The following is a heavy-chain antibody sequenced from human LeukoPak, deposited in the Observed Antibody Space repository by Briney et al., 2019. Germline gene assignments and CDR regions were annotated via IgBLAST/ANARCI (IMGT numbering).Heavy chain of an antibody. D-gene: IGHD5-24*01. Sequence: PGGSLRLSCAASGFTFSDYYMSWIRQAPGKGLEWVSYISSSGSTIYYADSVKGRFTISRDNAKNSLYLQMNSLRAEDTAVYYCAREPRDYYYYYYMDVWGKGTTVTVSS. CDR2: ISSSGSTI. V-gene: IGHV3-11*04. CDR3: AREPRDYYYYYYMDV. CDR1: GFTFSDYY. J-gene: IGHJ6*03.